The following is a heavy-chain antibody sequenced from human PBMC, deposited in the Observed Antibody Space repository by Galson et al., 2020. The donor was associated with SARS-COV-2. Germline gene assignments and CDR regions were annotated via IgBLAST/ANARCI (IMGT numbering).Heavy chain of an antibody. J-gene: IGHJ4*02. CDR1: GFTFSTYA. CDR3: VRGNKEGYYFDY. D-gene: IGHD2-15*01. CDR2: ISYDGSNK. Sequence: GGSLRLSCAASGFTFSTYAMHWVRQAPGKGLEWVAVISYDGSNKYYADSVKGRFTISRDTSKNTLYLQMNSLRPEDTTVYYCVRGNKEGYYFDYWCQGTLVTVSS. V-gene: IGHV3-30*04.